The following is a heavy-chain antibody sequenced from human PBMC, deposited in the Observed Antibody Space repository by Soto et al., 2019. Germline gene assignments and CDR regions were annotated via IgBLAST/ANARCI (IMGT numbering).Heavy chain of an antibody. CDR3: ARDLCPLGCGSGCPKCGLDF. V-gene: IGHV1-2*02. Sequence: ASVKVSCKASGYTFTGHYMHWVRQVSGKGLEYLGWLKSDNGGAYSAPKFQGRVTFTRDTSTTTAYMELSGLRSDDTAVYFCARDLCPLGCGSGCPKCGLDFWGQGTRGTVSS. CDR1: GYTFTGHY. J-gene: IGHJ6*02. D-gene: IGHD3-16*01. CDR2: LKSDNGGA.